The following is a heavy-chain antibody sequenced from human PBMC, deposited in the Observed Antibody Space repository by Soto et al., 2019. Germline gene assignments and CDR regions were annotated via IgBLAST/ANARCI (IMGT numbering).Heavy chain of an antibody. CDR3: ARGWIVGATRFDY. CDR2: IIPIFGTA. J-gene: IGHJ4*02. Sequence: SVKVSCKASGGTFSSYAISWVPQAPGQGLEWMGGIIPIFGTANYAQKFQGRVTITADESTSTAYMELSSLRSEDTAVYYCARGWIVGATRFDYWGQGTLVTVSS. V-gene: IGHV1-69*13. D-gene: IGHD1-26*01. CDR1: GGTFSSYA.